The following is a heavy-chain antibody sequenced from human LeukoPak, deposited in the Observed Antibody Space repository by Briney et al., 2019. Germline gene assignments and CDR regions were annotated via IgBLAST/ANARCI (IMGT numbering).Heavy chain of an antibody. D-gene: IGHD6-13*01. CDR3: ARAKDRYSSSWEYFDY. CDR1: GYSISSGYY. V-gene: IGHV4-38-2*01. Sequence: SETLSLTCAVSGYSISSGYYWGWIRQPPGKGLEWIGSIYHSGSTYYNPSLKSRVTISVDTSKNQFSLKLSSVTAVDTAVYYCARAKDRYSSSWEYFDYWGQGTLVTVSS. J-gene: IGHJ4*02. CDR2: IYHSGST.